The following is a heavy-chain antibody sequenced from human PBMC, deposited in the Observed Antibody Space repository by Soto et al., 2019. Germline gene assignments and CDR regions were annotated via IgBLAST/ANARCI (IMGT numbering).Heavy chain of an antibody. Sequence: QVQLVESGGGVVQPGRSLRLSCAASGFTFSSYGMHWVRQAPGKGLEWVAVIWYDGSNKYYADSVKGRFTISRDNSKNTLYLQMNSLRAEDTAVYYCARDRAASDYYYGMDVWGQGTTVTVS. V-gene: IGHV3-33*01. CDR3: ARDRAASDYYYGMDV. D-gene: IGHD2-15*01. J-gene: IGHJ6*02. CDR2: IWYDGSNK. CDR1: GFTFSSYG.